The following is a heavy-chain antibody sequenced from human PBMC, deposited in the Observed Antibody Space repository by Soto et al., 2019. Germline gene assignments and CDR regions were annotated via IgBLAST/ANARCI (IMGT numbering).Heavy chain of an antibody. J-gene: IGHJ4*02. Sequence: PGGSLRLSCAASGFTFSSYAMSWVRQAPGKGLEWVSAISGSGGSTYYADSVKGRFTISRDNSKNTLYLQMNSLRAEDTAVYYCAKDSRAVTTSNSHDDYWGQGTLVTVSS. D-gene: IGHD4-4*01. CDR3: AKDSRAVTTSNSHDDY. V-gene: IGHV3-23*01. CDR1: GFTFSSYA. CDR2: ISGSGGST.